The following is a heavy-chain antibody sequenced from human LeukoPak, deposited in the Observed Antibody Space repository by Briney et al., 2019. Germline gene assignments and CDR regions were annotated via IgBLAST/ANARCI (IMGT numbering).Heavy chain of an antibody. Sequence: PSQTLSLTCTVSGVTISSGGYYWIWIRQHPGKGLEWIGYIYYSGSTYYNPSLKSRVTISVDTSKNQFSLRLSSVTAADTAVYYCARLVEMTTIFDYWGQGTLVTVSS. V-gene: IGHV4-31*03. CDR3: ARLVEMTTIFDY. J-gene: IGHJ4*02. CDR2: IYYSGST. CDR1: GVTISSGGYY. D-gene: IGHD5-24*01.